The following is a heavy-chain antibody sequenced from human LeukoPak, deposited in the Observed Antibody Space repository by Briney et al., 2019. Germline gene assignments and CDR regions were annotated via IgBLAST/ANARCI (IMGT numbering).Heavy chain of an antibody. CDR3: ATGYTSGTRIDY. Sequence: GGSLRLSCAASGFTFSSYAMSWVRQAPGKGLEWVSAISGSGDSTYYTDSVKGRFTISRDNANNFLYLQVSSLRAEDTAVYYCATGYTSGTRIDYWGQGTLVSVSS. CDR2: ISGSGDST. D-gene: IGHD6-19*01. CDR1: GFTFSSYA. J-gene: IGHJ4*02. V-gene: IGHV3-23*01.